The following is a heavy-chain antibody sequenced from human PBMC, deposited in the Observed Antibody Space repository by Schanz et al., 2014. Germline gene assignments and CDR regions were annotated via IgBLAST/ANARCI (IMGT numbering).Heavy chain of an antibody. V-gene: IGHV3-33*01. CDR3: ARGGRTAGAFDI. D-gene: IGHD1-1*01. Sequence: QVQLVESGGGVVQPGRSLRLSCAASGFNFGSHGMHWVRQAPGKGLEWVAVIWNDGNKKYYSESVQGRFSISRDNSKNTLYLQMNSLRTEDTAVYYCARGGRTAGAFDIWGQGTMVTVSS. CDR1: GFNFGSHG. CDR2: IWNDGNKK. J-gene: IGHJ3*02.